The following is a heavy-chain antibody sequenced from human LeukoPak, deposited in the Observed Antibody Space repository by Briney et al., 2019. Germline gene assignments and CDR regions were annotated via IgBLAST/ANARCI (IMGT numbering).Heavy chain of an antibody. CDR3: AGRDRKMTSYYGSAKGWFDP. CDR1: GGSFSGYY. D-gene: IGHD3-10*01. J-gene: IGHJ5*02. V-gene: IGHV4-34*01. Sequence: ASETLSLTCAVYGGSFSGYYWSWIRQPPGKGLEWSGEINHSGSTNYNPSLKSRVTISVDTSKNQFSLKLSSVTAADTAVYCCAGRDRKMTSYYGSAKGWFDPWGQGTLVTVSS. CDR2: INHSGST.